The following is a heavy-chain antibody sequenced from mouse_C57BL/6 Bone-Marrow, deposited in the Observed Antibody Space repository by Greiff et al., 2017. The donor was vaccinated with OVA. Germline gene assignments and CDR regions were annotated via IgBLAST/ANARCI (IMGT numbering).Heavy chain of an antibody. CDR1: GYTFTSYG. V-gene: IGHV1-81*01. CDR2: IYPRSGNT. D-gene: IGHD3-2*02. Sequence: QVQLQQSGAELARPGASVKLSCKASGYTFTSYGISWVKQRTGQGLEWIGEIYPRSGNTYYNEKFKGKAPLTADKSSSTAYMELRSLTSEDSAVDAYARGAAQATGFADWGQGTLVTVSA. J-gene: IGHJ3*01. CDR3: ARGAAQATGFAD.